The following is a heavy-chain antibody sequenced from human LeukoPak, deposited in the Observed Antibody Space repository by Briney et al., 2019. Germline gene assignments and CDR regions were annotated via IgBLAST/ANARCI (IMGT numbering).Heavy chain of an antibody. CDR2: IYTSGST. J-gene: IGHJ6*03. D-gene: IGHD5-12*01. V-gene: IGHV4-4*09. CDR1: GGSISSYY. Sequence: SETLSLTCTVSGGSISSYYWSWIRQPPGKGLEWIGYIYTSGSTNYNPSLKSRVTISVDTSKNQFSLKLSSVTAADTAVYYCARLAPHKTRPCYYYYYMDVWGKGTTVTVSS. CDR3: ARLAPHKTRPCYYYYYMDV.